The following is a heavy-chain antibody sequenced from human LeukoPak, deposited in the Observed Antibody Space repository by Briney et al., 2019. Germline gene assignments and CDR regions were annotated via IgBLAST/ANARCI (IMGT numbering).Heavy chain of an antibody. CDR3: ARDSVPIYFGSGTYFGVDY. V-gene: IGHV3-53*01. J-gene: IGHJ4*02. D-gene: IGHD3-10*01. CDR1: GFTVNSNY. CDR2: IYSGGST. Sequence: PGGSLRLSCAAYGFTVNSNYMSWVRQGPGKGLEWVSVIYSGGSTYYADSVKGRFTISRDNSKNTLSLQMNSLRAEDTAVYYCARDSVPIYFGSGTYFGVDYWGQGTLVTISS.